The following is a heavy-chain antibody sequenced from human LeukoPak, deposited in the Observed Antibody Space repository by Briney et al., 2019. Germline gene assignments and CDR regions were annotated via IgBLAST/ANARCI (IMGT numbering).Heavy chain of an antibody. CDR2: IDTDGSST. V-gene: IGHV3-74*01. Sequence: GGSLRLSCAASGFTFGSYWMHWVRQAPGKGLVWVSRIDTDGSSTSDADSVRGRVTISRDNAKNTLYLQMNSLGADDTAVYYCARAGYCSGGSCYFDYWGQGTRVIVSS. D-gene: IGHD2-15*01. CDR3: ARAGYCSGGSCYFDY. J-gene: IGHJ4*03. CDR1: GFTFGSYW.